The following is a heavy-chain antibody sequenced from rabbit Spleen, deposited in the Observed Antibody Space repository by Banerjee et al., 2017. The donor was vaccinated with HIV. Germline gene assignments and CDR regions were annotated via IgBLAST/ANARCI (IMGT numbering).Heavy chain of an antibody. J-gene: IGHJ6*01. D-gene: IGHD8-1*01. CDR3: ARDTGSSFSSYGMDL. V-gene: IGHV1S45*01. CDR2: INTGRSGFT. Sequence: QEQLVESGGGLVKPEGSLTLTCKASGFSFSDRDVMCWVRQAPGKGLEWIGCINTGRSGFTYFASWAKGRFTISKTSSTTVTLQMTSLTAADTATYFCARDTGSSFSSYGMDLWGPGTLVTVS. CDR1: GFSFSDRDV.